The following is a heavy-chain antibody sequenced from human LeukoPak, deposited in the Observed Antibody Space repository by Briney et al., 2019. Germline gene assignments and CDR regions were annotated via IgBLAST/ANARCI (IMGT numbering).Heavy chain of an antibody. CDR2: ISSSSYI. CDR1: GFTFSIYS. CDR3: AREGFCSGGSCYSGNAFDI. J-gene: IGHJ3*02. Sequence: GGSLRLSCAASGFTFSIYSMNWVRQAPGKGLEWVSSISSSSYIYYADSVKGRFTISRDNAKNSLYLQMNSLRAEDTAVYYCAREGFCSGGSCYSGNAFDIWGQGTMVTVSS. D-gene: IGHD2-15*01. V-gene: IGHV3-21*01.